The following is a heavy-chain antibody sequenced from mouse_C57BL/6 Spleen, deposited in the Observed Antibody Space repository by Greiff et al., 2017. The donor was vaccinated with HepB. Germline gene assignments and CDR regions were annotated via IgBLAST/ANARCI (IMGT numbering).Heavy chain of an antibody. D-gene: IGHD1-1*01. CDR3: ARVITTVVAPYAMDY. J-gene: IGHJ4*01. Sequence: QLKQSGPGLVQPSQSLSITCTVSGFSLTSYGVHWVRQSPGKGLEWLGVIWSGGSTDYNAAFISRLSISKDNSKSQVFFKMNSLQADDTAIYYWARVITTVVAPYAMDYWGQGTSVTVSS. CDR2: IWSGGST. CDR1: GFSLTSYG. V-gene: IGHV2-2*01.